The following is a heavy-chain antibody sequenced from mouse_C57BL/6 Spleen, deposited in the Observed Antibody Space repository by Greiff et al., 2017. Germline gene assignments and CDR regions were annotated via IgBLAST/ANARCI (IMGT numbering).Heavy chain of an antibody. Sequence: QVQLQQSGPELVKPGASVKISCKASGYAFSSSWMNWVKQRPGKGLEWIGRIYPGDGDTNYNGKFKGKATLTADKSSSTAYMQLSSLTSEDSAVYFCARKEDGYPYAMDYWGQGTSVTVSS. CDR3: ARKEDGYPYAMDY. D-gene: IGHD2-3*01. CDR2: IYPGDGDT. V-gene: IGHV1-82*01. J-gene: IGHJ4*01. CDR1: GYAFSSSW.